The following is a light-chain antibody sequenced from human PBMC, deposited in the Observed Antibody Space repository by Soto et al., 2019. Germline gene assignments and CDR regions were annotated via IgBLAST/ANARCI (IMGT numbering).Light chain of an antibody. J-gene: IGKJ1*01. V-gene: IGKV4-1*01. CDR2: WAS. Sequence: DIVMTQSPDSLAVSLGERATVNCKSSQSLICSSNDKSYLAWYQHKPGQPPKLLIYWASTRESGVPDRFSGSGSGTDFTLTIASLQAEDVAVYYCQQYCSTPRAFGQRTKVEIK. CDR3: QQYCSTPRA. CDR1: QSLICSSNDKSY.